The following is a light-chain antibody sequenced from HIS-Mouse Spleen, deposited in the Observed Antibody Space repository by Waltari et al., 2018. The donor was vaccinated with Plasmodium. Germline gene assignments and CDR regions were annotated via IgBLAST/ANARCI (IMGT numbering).Light chain of an antibody. CDR1: QDISNY. CDR3: QQYDNLPYT. V-gene: IGKV1-33*01. CDR2: DAS. Sequence: DIQMTQSPSSLSASVCDRVTITCQASQDISNYFNWYQQKPGKAPKLLIYDASNLETGVPSRFSGSGSGTDFTFTISSLQPEDIATYYCQQYDNLPYTFGQGTKLEIK. J-gene: IGKJ2*01.